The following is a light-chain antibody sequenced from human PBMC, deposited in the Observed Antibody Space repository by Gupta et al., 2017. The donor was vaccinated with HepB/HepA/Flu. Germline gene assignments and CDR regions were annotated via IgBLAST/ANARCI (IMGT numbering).Light chain of an antibody. Sequence: SALTQPPSASGTPGQRVTLSCSGSPSNIGAHYVYWYQQLPGSAPKLLIYSDVQRPSGVPGRFSGSKSGTSASLAISGLRSEDEADYCCASWDNSRRGWVFGGGTKLT. CDR3: ASWDNSRRGWV. CDR1: PSNIGAHY. J-gene: IGLJ3*02. CDR2: SDV. V-gene: IGLV1-47*01.